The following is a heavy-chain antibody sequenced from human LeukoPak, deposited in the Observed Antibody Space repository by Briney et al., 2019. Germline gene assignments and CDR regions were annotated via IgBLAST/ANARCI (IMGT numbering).Heavy chain of an antibody. CDR1: GFTFTNAW. CDR2: IKSKTDGETT. CDR3: TTFYYYGSGSYLGY. Sequence: GGSLRLSCPASGFTFTNAWMTWVRQAPGKGLEWVGRIKSKTDGETTDYAAPVKGRFTISRDDSKNTLNLQMNSLKTEDTAVYFCTTFYYYGSGSYLGYWGQGTLVTVSS. D-gene: IGHD3-10*01. J-gene: IGHJ4*02. V-gene: IGHV3-15*01.